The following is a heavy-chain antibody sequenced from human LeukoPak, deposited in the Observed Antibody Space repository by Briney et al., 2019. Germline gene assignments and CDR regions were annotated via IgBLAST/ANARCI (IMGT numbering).Heavy chain of an antibody. J-gene: IGHJ4*02. D-gene: IGHD3-22*01. CDR1: GGSISTYY. CDR3: ARTDITMIVVVTAIIDY. Sequence: SETLSLTCTVSGGSISTYYWSWIRQPPGKGLEWIGYIYYSGSSNYNPSLKSRVTISVDTTKNQFSLKLSSVTAADTAVYYCARTDITMIVVVTAIIDYWGQGTLVTASS. CDR2: IYYSGSS. V-gene: IGHV4-59*08.